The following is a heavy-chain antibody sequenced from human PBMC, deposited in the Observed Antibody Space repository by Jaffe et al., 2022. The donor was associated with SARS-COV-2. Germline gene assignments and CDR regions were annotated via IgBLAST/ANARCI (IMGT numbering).Heavy chain of an antibody. V-gene: IGHV1-3*01. CDR1: GYTFTSYA. J-gene: IGHJ4*02. CDR2: INAGNGNT. D-gene: IGHD5-12*01. Sequence: QVQLVQSGAEVKKPGASVKVSCKASGYTFTSYAMHWVRQAPGQRLEWMGWINAGNGNTKYSQKFQGRVTITRDTSASTAYMELSSLRSEDTAVYYCARDSSLAVATHFDYWGQGTLVTVSS. CDR3: ARDSSLAVATHFDY.